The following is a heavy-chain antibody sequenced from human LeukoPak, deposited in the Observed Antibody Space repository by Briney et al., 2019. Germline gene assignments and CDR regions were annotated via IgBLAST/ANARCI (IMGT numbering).Heavy chain of an antibody. D-gene: IGHD6-6*01. CDR3: ARDSTPLAARRTVDY. V-gene: IGHV1-18*01. CDR2: ISAYNGNT. J-gene: IGHJ4*02. CDR1: GYTFTSYG. Sequence: GASVKVSCKASGYTFTSYGISWVRQAPGQGLEWMGWISAYNGNTNYAQKLQGRVTMTTDTSTSTAYMGLRSLRSDDTAVYYCARDSTPLAARRTVDYWGQGTLVTVSS.